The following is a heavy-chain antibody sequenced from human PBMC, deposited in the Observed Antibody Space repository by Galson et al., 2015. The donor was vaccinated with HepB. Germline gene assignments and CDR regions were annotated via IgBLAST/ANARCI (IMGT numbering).Heavy chain of an antibody. CDR1: GYTFNTYG. J-gene: IGHJ1*01. D-gene: IGHD3-10*01. CDR2: INPDNGNT. CDR3: ARGPLVGELTGILVLQH. V-gene: IGHV1-18*04. Sequence: SVKVSCKASGYTFNTYGITYVRQAPGQGLEWVGWINPDNGNTKYAQKLKGRVTMTTDTSTSTAYMELRSLRSDDPAVYYGARGPLVGELTGILVLQHWGQGTLVTVSS.